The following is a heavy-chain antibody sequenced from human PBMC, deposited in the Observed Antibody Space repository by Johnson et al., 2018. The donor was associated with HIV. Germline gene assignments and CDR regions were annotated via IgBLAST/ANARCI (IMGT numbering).Heavy chain of an antibody. J-gene: IGHJ3*02. D-gene: IGHD5-12*01. V-gene: IGHV3-30*14. Sequence: QVQLVESGGGLVQPGGSLRLSCAASGFSFNNAWMSWVRQAPGRGLEWVAVISSDGSDKDYADSVKGRFTISREKAKISLYLQMNSLRAGDTAVYYCAKEGRYVEGAFDIWGQGTMVTVSS. CDR1: GFSFNNAW. CDR3: AKEGRYVEGAFDI. CDR2: ISSDGSDK.